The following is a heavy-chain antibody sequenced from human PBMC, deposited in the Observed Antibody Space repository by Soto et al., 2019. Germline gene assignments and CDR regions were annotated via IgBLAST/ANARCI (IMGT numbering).Heavy chain of an antibody. CDR2: VSYSGNI. D-gene: IGHD3-22*01. V-gene: IGHV4-59*01. J-gene: IGHJ4*01. CDR3: ARGSSGYFPTLFWF. Sequence: PSETLSLTCTVSGGSISNYYWNWIRQSPGKGLEWIGYVSYSGNINYSPSLKSRVTISVDTSKNQCSLNLTSVTAADTAVYYCARGSSGYFPTLFWFWGQGTLFTV. CDR1: GGSISNYY.